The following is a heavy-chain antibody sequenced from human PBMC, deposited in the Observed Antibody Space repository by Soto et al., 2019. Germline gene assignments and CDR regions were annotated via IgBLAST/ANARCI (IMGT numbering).Heavy chain of an antibody. CDR2: INAGNGNT. V-gene: IGHV1-3*01. CDR1: GSTFTSYA. J-gene: IGHJ6*03. Sequence: ASVKVSCKASGSTFTSYAMHWVRQAPGQRLEWMGWINAGNGNTKYSQKFQGRVTITRDTSASTAYMELSSLRSEDTAVYYCARVSTGYCSSTSCYANYYYYYMDVWGKGTTVTVSS. CDR3: ARVSTGYCSSTSCYANYYYYYMDV. D-gene: IGHD2-2*01.